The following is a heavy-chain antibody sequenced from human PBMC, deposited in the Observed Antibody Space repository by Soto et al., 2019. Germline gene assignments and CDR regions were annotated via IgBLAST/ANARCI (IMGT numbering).Heavy chain of an antibody. V-gene: IGHV1-18*01. CDR1: GYTFTSYG. CDR2: ISAYSGNI. D-gene: IGHD2-15*01. Sequence: QVQLVQSGADVKKPGASVKVSCKTSGYTFTSYGTSWVRQVPGQGLEWMGWISAYSGNINYAQKFQDRVTMTTDTSTSTAYMAPRSLRSDDTAVYYCARDCSGATCSFNYWGQGTLFTVSS. CDR3: ARDCSGATCSFNY. J-gene: IGHJ4*02.